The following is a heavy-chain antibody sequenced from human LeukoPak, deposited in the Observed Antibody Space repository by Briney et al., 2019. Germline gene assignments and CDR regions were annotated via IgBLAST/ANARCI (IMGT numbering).Heavy chain of an antibody. Sequence: ASVKVSCKASGYTFTSYAMHWVRQAPGQRLEWMGWINAGNGNTKYSQNFQGRVSITRDTSASTAYMELRSLRSDDTAVYYCARDWEYDSSGYSLGGFDPWGQGTLVTVSS. CDR1: GYTFTSYA. V-gene: IGHV1-3*01. CDR3: ARDWEYDSSGYSLGGFDP. CDR2: INAGNGNT. D-gene: IGHD3-22*01. J-gene: IGHJ5*02.